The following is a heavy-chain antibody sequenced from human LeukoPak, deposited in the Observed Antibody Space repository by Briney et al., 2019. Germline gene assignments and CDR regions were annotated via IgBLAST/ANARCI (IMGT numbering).Heavy chain of an antibody. Sequence: GASVKVSCKVSGYTLTELSMHWVRQAPGQGLEWMGWINPNSGGTNYAQKFQGRVTMTRDTSISTAYMELSRLRSDDTAVYYCARELRLGELSLPDDYWGQGTLVTVSS. CDR3: ARELRLGELSLPDDY. D-gene: IGHD3-16*02. V-gene: IGHV1-2*02. J-gene: IGHJ4*02. CDR2: INPNSGGT. CDR1: GYTLTELS.